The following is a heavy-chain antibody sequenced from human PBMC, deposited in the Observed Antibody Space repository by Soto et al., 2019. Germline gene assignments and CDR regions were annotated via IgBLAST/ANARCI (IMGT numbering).Heavy chain of an antibody. V-gene: IGHV1-18*01. CDR3: ARVYDSSGYYYASSYFDY. CDR2: ISAYNGNT. Sequence: VRQAPGQGLEWMGWISAYNGNTNYAQKLQGRVTMTTDTSTSTAYMELRSLRSDDTAVYYCARVYDSSGYYYASSYFDYWGQGTLVTVSS. D-gene: IGHD3-22*01. J-gene: IGHJ4*02.